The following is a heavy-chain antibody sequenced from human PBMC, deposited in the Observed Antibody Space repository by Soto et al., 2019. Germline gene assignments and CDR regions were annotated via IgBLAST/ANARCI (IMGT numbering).Heavy chain of an antibody. V-gene: IGHV4-31*03. D-gene: IGHD3-16*01. CDR3: ARGPGIMAKIDY. J-gene: IGHJ4*02. CDR2: IYYSGST. Sequence: PSETLSLTCTVSGGSISSGGYYWSWIRQHPGKGLEWIGYIYYSGSTYYNPSLKSRVTISVDTSKNQFSLKLSSVTAADTAVYYCARGPGIMAKIDYWGQGTLDTVSS. CDR1: GGSISSGGYY.